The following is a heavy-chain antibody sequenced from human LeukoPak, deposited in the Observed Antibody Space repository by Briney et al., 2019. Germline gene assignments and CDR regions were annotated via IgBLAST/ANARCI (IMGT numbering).Heavy chain of an antibody. J-gene: IGHJ4*02. V-gene: IGHV4-59*01. Sequence: SETLSLTCTVSGGSISSYYWSWIRQPPGKGLEWIGYIYYSGSTNYNPSLKSRVTISVDTSKNQFSLKLSSVTAADTAVYYCAQLVVVELLDRKVDDYWGQGTLVTVSS. CDR3: AQLVVVELLDRKVDDY. D-gene: IGHD2-15*01. CDR2: IYYSGST. CDR1: GGSISSYY.